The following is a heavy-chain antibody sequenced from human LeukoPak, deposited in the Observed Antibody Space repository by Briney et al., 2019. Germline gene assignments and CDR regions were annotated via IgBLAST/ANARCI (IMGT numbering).Heavy chain of an antibody. CDR3: ARDSGRHCSGGSCYYFDY. J-gene: IGHJ4*02. CDR1: GGSFSGYY. CDR2: INHSGST. Sequence: SETLSLTCAVYGGSFSGYYWSWIRQPPGKGLEWIGEINHSGSTNYNPSLKSRVTISVDTSKNQFSLKLSFVTAADTAVYYCARDSGRHCSGGSCYYFDYWGQGTLVTVSS. V-gene: IGHV4-34*01. D-gene: IGHD2-15*01.